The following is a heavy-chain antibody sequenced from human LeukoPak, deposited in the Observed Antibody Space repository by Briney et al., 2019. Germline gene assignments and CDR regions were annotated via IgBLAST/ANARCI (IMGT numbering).Heavy chain of an antibody. D-gene: IGHD2-21*02. CDR1: GFTFSRYG. CDR3: AKDRVVTREPAAFDI. Sequence: GGSLRLSCAASGFTFSRYGMHWVRQAPGKGLEWVAFIRYDGSNKYYADSVKGRFTISRDNSKNTLYLQMNSLRAEDTAVYYCAKDRVVTREPAAFDIWGQGTMVTVSS. CDR2: IRYDGSNK. J-gene: IGHJ3*02. V-gene: IGHV3-30*02.